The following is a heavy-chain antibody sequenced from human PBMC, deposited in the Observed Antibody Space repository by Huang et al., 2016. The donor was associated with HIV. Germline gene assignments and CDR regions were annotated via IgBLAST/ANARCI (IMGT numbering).Heavy chain of an antibody. CDR2: VYCSGNT. CDR3: ARLLYRYYFDY. J-gene: IGHJ4*02. D-gene: IGHD1-26*01. V-gene: IGHV4-39*01. Sequence: QLQLQESGPGLVKPSETLSLTCTVSGGSISSSSYYWGGIRQPPGKGLEWIGSVYCSGNTYYNRSLKIRVTISVDTSKNQFSLKLSSVTAADTAVYYCARLLYRYYFDYWGQGTLVTVSS. CDR1: GGSISSSSYY.